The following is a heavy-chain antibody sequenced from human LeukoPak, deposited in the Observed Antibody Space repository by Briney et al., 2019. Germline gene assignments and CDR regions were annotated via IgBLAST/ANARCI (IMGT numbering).Heavy chain of an antibody. CDR3: AKDLLFSGIAANGMDV. CDR2: ISGSGGST. D-gene: IGHD6-25*01. CDR1: GFTFSSYA. V-gene: IGHV3-23*01. J-gene: IGHJ6*02. Sequence: GGSLRLSCAASGFTFSSYAMSWVRQAPGKGLEWVSAISGSGGSTYYADSVKGRFTISRDNSKNTLYLQMNSLRAEDTAVYYCAKDLLFSGIAANGMDVWGQGTTVTVSS.